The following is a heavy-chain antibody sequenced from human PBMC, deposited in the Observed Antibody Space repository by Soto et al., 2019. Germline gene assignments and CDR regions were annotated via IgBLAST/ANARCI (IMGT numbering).Heavy chain of an antibody. CDR1: GFTFSSYA. J-gene: IGHJ4*02. CDR2: ISYDGSNK. CDR3: ASDLSPRQNYYDISGYFDY. Sequence: GGSLRLSCAASGFTFSSYAMHWVRQAPGKGLEWVAVISYDGSNKYYADSVKGRFTISRDNSKNTLYLQMNSLRAEDTAVYSCASDLSPRQNYYDISGYFDYWGQGTLVTVSS. V-gene: IGHV3-30*04. D-gene: IGHD3-22*01.